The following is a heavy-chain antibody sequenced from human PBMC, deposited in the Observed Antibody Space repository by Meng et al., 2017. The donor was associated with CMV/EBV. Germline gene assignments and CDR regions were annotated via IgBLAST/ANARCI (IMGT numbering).Heavy chain of an antibody. CDR1: GYTFTSYY. CDR2: INPSGGST. Sequence: SVKVSCKASGYTFTSYYMHWVRQAPGQGLEWMGIINPSGGSTSYAQKFQGRVTMTRDTSISTAYMELSRLRSDDTAVYYCARDYQLERRSDDYWGQGTLVTVSS. V-gene: IGHV1-46*01. J-gene: IGHJ4*02. CDR3: ARDYQLERRSDDY. D-gene: IGHD1-1*01.